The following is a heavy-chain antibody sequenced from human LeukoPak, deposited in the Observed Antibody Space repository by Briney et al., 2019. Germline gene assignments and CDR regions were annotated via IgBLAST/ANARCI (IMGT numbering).Heavy chain of an antibody. V-gene: IGHV1-69*13. J-gene: IGHJ4*02. D-gene: IGHD3-22*01. CDR3: ARDASIHDSSSYYFLW. CDR2: IIPRFRTA. Sequence: ASVKVSCKASGGTFSRSAGNWVRQAPGQGLEWMGGIIPRFRTANYAQKFRGKVTITADESTSTAYMELNSLRSEDTAVYYCARDASIHDSSSYYFLWWGQGTLVTVSS. CDR1: GGTFSRSA.